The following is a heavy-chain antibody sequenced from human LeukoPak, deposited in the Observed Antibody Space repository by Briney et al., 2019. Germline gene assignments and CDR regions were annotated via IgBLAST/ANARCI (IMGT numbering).Heavy chain of an antibody. CDR3: ARDSDPLRFLEWLSYNWFDP. V-gene: IGHV1-18*01. CDR2: ISAYNGNT. Sequence: GASVKVSCKASGYTFTGYGISWVRQAPGQGLEWMGWISAYNGNTNYAQKLQGRVTMTTDTSTSTAYMELRCLRSDDTAVYYCARDSDPLRFLEWLSYNWFDPWGQGALVTVSS. CDR1: GYTFTGYG. D-gene: IGHD3-3*01. J-gene: IGHJ5*02.